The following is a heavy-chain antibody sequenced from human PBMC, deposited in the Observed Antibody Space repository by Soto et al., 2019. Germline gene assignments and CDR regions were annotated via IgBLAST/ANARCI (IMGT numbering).Heavy chain of an antibody. Sequence: ESGGGVVQPGRSLRLSCAASRFTFSSYTMHWLRQAPGKGLEWVAVTSYDGSNKYYTDSVKGRFTISRDNSKNTLHLQMNSLRPEDTAVYYCARDRGSSGWSDAFDIWGQGTMVTVSS. CDR1: RFTFSSYT. CDR3: ARDRGSSGWSDAFDI. V-gene: IGHV3-30-3*01. D-gene: IGHD6-19*01. CDR2: TSYDGSNK. J-gene: IGHJ3*02.